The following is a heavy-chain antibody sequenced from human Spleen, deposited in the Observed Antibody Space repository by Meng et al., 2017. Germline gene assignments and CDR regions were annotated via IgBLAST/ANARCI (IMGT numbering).Heavy chain of an antibody. CDR1: GYTVAAYW. J-gene: IGHJ4*02. V-gene: IGHV1-2*06. D-gene: IGHD3-16*01. CDR2: IDPNSGGT. CDR3: ARSPRLGEVGPPGY. Sequence: QGQRVTSGAEVKTPGVQVKLASKPSGYTVAAYWIHWLRQAPGQGLEWMGRIDPNSGGTNYAQNFQDRVTMTTDTSTNIASMEVRSLISDDTAVYYCARSPRLGEVGPPGYWGQGTLVTVSS.